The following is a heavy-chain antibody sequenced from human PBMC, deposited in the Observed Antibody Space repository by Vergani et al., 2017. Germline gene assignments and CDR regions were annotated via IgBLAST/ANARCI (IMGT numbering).Heavy chain of an antibody. CDR2: INPSGGST. V-gene: IGHV1-46*01. J-gene: IGHJ4*02. CDR3: ARSPLRYQLRRKTGFDY. Sequence: QVQLVQSGAEVKKPGASVKVSCKASGYTFTSYYMHWVRQAPGQGLEWMGIINPSGGSTSYAQKFQGRVTMTRDTSTSTVYMELSSLRSEDTAVYYCARSPLRYQLRRKTGFDYWGQGTLVTVSS. CDR1: GYTFTSYY. D-gene: IGHD2-2*01.